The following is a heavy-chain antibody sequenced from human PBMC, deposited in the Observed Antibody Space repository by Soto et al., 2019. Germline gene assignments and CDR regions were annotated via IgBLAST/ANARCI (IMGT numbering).Heavy chain of an antibody. J-gene: IGHJ5*02. V-gene: IGHV4-39*01. D-gene: IGHD3-3*02. CDR2: IYYSGST. Sequence: RQPQGKGLGWIGSIYYSGSTSYNPSLKSRVTISVDTSKNQFSLKLSSVTAADTAVYYCACSKLAFYDRHAPCGQRTPLSVS. CDR3: ACSKLAFYDRHAP.